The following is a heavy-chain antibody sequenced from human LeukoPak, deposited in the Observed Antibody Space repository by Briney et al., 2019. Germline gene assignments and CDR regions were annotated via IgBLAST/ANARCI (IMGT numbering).Heavy chain of an antibody. CDR1: GFTFSSYT. D-gene: IGHD6-13*01. CDR2: ITSSGSYI. CDR3: ARGAYSSSWNCEH. Sequence: GASLRLSCAASGFTFSSYTMNWVRQAPGKGLEWVSSITSSGSYIYHADSVKGRFTISRDNAKNSLYLQMNSLRVEDTAVYYCARGAYSSSWNCEHWGQGTLVTVSS. V-gene: IGHV3-21*01. J-gene: IGHJ1*01.